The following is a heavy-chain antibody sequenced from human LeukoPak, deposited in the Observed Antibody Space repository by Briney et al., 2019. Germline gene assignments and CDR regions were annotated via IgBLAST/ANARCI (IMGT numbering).Heavy chain of an antibody. CDR1: GGSFSGYY. V-gene: IGHV4-34*01. CDR2: INHSGST. Sequence: SETLSLTCAVYGGSFSGYYWSWIRPPPGKGLEWIGEINHSGSTNYNPSLKSRVTISVDTSKNQFSLKLSSVTAADTAVYYCARGRTYYYDSSGPESGYWGQGTLVTVSS. J-gene: IGHJ4*02. CDR3: ARGRTYYYDSSGPESGY. D-gene: IGHD3-22*01.